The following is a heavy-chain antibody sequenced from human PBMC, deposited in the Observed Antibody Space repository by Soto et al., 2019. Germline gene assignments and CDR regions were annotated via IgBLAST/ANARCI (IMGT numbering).Heavy chain of an antibody. CDR1: GYTFTNSG. D-gene: IGHD3-10*01. CDR2: IRVNNGDT. Sequence: ASVKVSCKASGYTFTNSGFSWVRQAPGQGLEWVGWIRVNNGDTHYAQKLQGRVTMTTDTSTSTAFMELRSLRSDDTAVYYCAKYNYGAGSYEEDHTFDIWGQGTMVTVSS. J-gene: IGHJ3*02. CDR3: AKYNYGAGSYEEDHTFDI. V-gene: IGHV1-18*01.